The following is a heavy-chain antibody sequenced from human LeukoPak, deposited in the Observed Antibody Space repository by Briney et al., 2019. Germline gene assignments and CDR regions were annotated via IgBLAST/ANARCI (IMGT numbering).Heavy chain of an antibody. V-gene: IGHV3-7*01. Sequence: GGSLRLSCAASGFTFSSYWMSWVRQAPGKGLEWVANIKYDGSEKHYVDSVKGRFIISRDNAKNSLYLQVNSLRAEGTAVYYCARDNNYYFDYWGQGTLVTVSS. CDR1: GFTFSSYW. CDR3: ARDNNYYFDY. CDR2: IKYDGSEK. J-gene: IGHJ4*02. D-gene: IGHD1-1*01.